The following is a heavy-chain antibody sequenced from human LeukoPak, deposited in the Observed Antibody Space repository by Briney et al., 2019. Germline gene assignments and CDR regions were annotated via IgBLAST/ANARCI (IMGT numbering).Heavy chain of an antibody. CDR1: GGSISSGGYS. D-gene: IGHD3-10*01. Sequence: SQTLSLTCAVSGGSISSGGYSWSWIRQPPGKGLEWIGYIYHSGSTYYNPSLKSRVTISVDRSKNQFSLKLSSVTAADTAVYYCARITMVREVMGNDYWGQGTLVTVSS. CDR2: IYHSGST. J-gene: IGHJ4*02. CDR3: ARITMVREVMGNDY. V-gene: IGHV4-30-2*01.